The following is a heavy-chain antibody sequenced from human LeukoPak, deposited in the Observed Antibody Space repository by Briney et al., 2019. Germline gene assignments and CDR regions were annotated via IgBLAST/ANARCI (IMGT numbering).Heavy chain of an antibody. CDR2: IYHSGST. Sequence: SETLSLTCTVSGGSISSYYWSWIRQPPGKGLEWIGYIYHSGSTYYNPSLKSRVTISVDRSKNQFSLKLSSVTAADTAVYYCARAEWWLPMPKYFDYWGQGTLVTVSS. J-gene: IGHJ4*02. CDR3: ARAEWWLPMPKYFDY. CDR1: GGSISSYY. V-gene: IGHV4-59*12. D-gene: IGHD5-12*01.